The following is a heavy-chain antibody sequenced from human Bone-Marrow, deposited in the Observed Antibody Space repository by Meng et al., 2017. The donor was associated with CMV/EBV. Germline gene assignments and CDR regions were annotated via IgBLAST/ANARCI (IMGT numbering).Heavy chain of an antibody. CDR2: IYSGGST. J-gene: IGHJ6*02. D-gene: IGHD3-22*01. Sequence: GGSLRLSCADSGFIVRSNYMNWVRQAPGKGLEWVSVIYSGGSTYYADSVKGRFTISRDNSKNTLYLQMNSLRAEDTAVYYCARSKIYDSSGYYYYYHGMDVWGQGTTVTVSS. CDR1: GFIVRSNY. CDR3: ARSKIYDSSGYYYYYHGMDV. V-gene: IGHV3-53*01.